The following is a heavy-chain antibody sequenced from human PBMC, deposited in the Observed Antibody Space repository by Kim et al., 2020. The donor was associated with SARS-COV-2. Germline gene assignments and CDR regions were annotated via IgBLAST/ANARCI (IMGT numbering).Heavy chain of an antibody. D-gene: IGHD6-6*01. Sequence: SRVTISVDPSKNQFSLKLSSVTAADTAVYYCARLIAARSGGYYYYYGMDVWGQGTTVTVSS. J-gene: IGHJ6*02. CDR3: ARLIAARSGGYYYYYGMDV. V-gene: IGHV4-34*01.